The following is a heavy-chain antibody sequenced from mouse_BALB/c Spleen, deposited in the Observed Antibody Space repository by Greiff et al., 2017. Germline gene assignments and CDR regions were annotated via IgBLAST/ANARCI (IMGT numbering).Heavy chain of an antibody. V-gene: IGHV5-6-3*01. CDR1: GFTFSSYG. D-gene: IGHD2-3*01. CDR2: INSNGGST. CDR3: ARDDGYYDAWFAY. J-gene: IGHJ3*01. Sequence: EVHLVESGGGLVQPGGSLKLSCAASGFTFSSYGMSWVRQTPDKRLELVATINSNGGSTYYPDSVKGRFTISRDNAKNTLYLQMSSLKSEDTAMYYCARDDGYYDAWFAYWGQGTLVTVSA.